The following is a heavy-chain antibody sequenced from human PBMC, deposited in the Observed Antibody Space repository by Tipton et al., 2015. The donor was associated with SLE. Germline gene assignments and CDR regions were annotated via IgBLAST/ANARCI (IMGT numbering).Heavy chain of an antibody. J-gene: IGHJ6*02. V-gene: IGHV4-59*11. Sequence: TLSLTCTVSGGSISSHYWSWIRQPPGKGLEWIGYIYYSGSTNYNPSLKSRVTISVDTSKNQFSLKLSSVTAADTAVYYCARDAGELHYYYGMDVWGQGTTVTVSS. D-gene: IGHD1-26*01. CDR1: GGSISSHY. CDR3: ARDAGELHYYYGMDV. CDR2: IYYSGST.